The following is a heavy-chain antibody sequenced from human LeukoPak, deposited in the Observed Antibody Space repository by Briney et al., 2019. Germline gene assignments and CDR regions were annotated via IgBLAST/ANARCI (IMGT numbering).Heavy chain of an antibody. J-gene: IGHJ3*02. CDR3: AKGIAVPDYAFDI. V-gene: IGHV3-9*03. CDR1: GFTFDDYS. CDR2: ISWNRGSI. D-gene: IGHD6-19*01. Sequence: PGRSLRLSCAASGFTFDDYSMHWVRQAPGKGLEWVSGISWNRGSIGYADSVNGRFTISRDNDKNSLYLQMNSLRAEDMALYYCAKGIAVPDYAFDIWGQGTMVTVSS.